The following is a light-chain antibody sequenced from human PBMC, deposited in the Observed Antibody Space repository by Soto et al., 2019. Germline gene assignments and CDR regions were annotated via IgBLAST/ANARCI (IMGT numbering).Light chain of an antibody. CDR3: SSFGGGNKVL. V-gene: IGLV2-8*01. Sequence: QPVLTQPPSASGSPGQSVTISCTGTSSDVGGYNFVSWYQQHPGKVPKPVIFEVSKRPSGVPDRFSGSKSGNTASLTVSGLQAEDEADYYCSSFGGGNKVLFGGGTKVTVL. J-gene: IGLJ3*02. CDR2: EVS. CDR1: SSDVGGYNF.